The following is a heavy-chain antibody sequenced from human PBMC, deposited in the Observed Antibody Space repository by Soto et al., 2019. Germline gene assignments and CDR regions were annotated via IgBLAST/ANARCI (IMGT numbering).Heavy chain of an antibody. CDR2: IIPILGIA. CDR1: GGTFSSYT. CDR3: ARDTLVYSNYPHY. V-gene: IGHV1-69*04. D-gene: IGHD4-4*01. Sequence: ASVKVSCKASGGTFSSYTISWVRQAPGQGLEWMGRIIPILGIANYAQKFQGRVTITADKSTSTAYMELSSLRSEDTAVYYCARDTLVYSNYPHYWGQGTLVTVSS. J-gene: IGHJ4*02.